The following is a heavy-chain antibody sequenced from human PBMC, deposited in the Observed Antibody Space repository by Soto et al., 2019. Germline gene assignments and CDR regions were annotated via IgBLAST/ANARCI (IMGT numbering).Heavy chain of an antibody. Sequence: QVQLVESGGGVVQPGRSLRLSCAASGFTFSSYGMHWVRQAPGKGLEWVAVISYDGSNKYYADSVKGRFTISRDNSKNTLYLQMNSLRAEDTAVYYCAKTAAGTRGFDYWGQGTLVTVSS. CDR1: GFTFSSYG. CDR2: ISYDGSNK. D-gene: IGHD6-13*01. J-gene: IGHJ4*02. V-gene: IGHV3-30*18. CDR3: AKTAAGTRGFDY.